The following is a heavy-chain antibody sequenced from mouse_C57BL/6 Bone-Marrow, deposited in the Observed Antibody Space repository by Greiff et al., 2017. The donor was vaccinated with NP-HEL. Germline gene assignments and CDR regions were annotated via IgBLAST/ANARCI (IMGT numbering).Heavy chain of an antibody. V-gene: IGHV1-50*01. CDR3: AREAYYYGSKEMDY. CDR2: IDPSDSYT. D-gene: IGHD1-1*01. J-gene: IGHJ4*01. Sequence: QVQLQQPGAELVKPGASVKLSCKASGYTFTSYWMQWVKQRPGQGLEWIGEIDPSDSYTNYNQKFKGKATLTVDTSSSTAYMQLSSLTSEDSAVDYCAREAYYYGSKEMDYWGQGTSVTVSS. CDR1: GYTFTSYW.